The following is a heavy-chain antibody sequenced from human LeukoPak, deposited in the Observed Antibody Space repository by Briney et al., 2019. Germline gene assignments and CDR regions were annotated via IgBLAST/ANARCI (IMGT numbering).Heavy chain of an antibody. V-gene: IGHV1-69*01. CDR1: GGTFISYA. Sequence: SVKVSCKASGGTFISYAISWVRQAPGQGLEWMGGIIPIFGTANYAQKFQGRLTITAHDSTTTAYMELSSLRSEDTAVYYCAIFEGYCSSTSCYWVPFDPWGQGTLVTVSS. CDR3: AIFEGYCSSTSCYWVPFDP. CDR2: IIPIFGTA. D-gene: IGHD2-2*01. J-gene: IGHJ5*02.